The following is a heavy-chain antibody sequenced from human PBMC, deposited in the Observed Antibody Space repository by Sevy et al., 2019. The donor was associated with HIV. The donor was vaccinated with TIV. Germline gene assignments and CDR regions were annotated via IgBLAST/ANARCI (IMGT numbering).Heavy chain of an antibody. V-gene: IGHV3-7*01. Sequence: GGSLRLSCAASGFTFSSYWMSWVRQAPGKGLEWVANIKQDGSEKYYVDSVKGRFTISRDNAKNSLYLKMNSLRAEDTAVYYCARKYSSGWYEYYYYGMDVWGQGTTVTVSS. CDR1: GFTFSSYW. J-gene: IGHJ6*02. CDR2: IKQDGSEK. D-gene: IGHD6-19*01. CDR3: ARKYSSGWYEYYYYGMDV.